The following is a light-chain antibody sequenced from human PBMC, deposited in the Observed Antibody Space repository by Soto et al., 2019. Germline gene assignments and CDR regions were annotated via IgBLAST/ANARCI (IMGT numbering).Light chain of an antibody. CDR2: SDD. V-gene: IGLV1-44*01. J-gene: IGLJ3*02. CDR1: DSNIGSNS. Sequence: QSVLTQPPSASGTPGQRVTISCSGSDSNIGSNSVNWYQHLPGTAPKLLIHSDDRRPSGVPDRFSGSKSRTSASLAISGLQSEDEADYYCSAWDDSLNGWVFGGGTKVTVL. CDR3: SAWDDSLNGWV.